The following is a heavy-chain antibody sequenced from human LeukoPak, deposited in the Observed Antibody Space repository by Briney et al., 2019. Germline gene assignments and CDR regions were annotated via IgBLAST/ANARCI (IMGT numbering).Heavy chain of an antibody. CDR3: ANEGTEYSSSWYIDY. V-gene: IGHV3-30*02. Sequence: GGSLRLSCAASGFTFSSYGMHWVRQAPGKGLEWVASIRYDRSNKYYADSVKGRFTISRDNSKNTLYLQMNSLRAEDTAVYYCANEGTEYSSSWYIDYWGQGTLVTVSS. D-gene: IGHD6-13*01. CDR1: GFTFSSYG. J-gene: IGHJ4*02. CDR2: IRYDRSNK.